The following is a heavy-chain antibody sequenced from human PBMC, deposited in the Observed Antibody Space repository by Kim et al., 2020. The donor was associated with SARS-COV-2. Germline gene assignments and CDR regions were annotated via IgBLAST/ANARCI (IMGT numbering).Heavy chain of an antibody. CDR1: GGSFSGYY. CDR2: INHSGST. V-gene: IGHV4-34*01. Sequence: SETLSLTCAVYGGSFSGYYWSWIRQPPGKGLEWIGEINHSGSTNYNPSLKSRVTISVDTSKNQFSLKLSSVTAADTAVYYCARRSAWLVGRDFDYWGQGTLVTVSS. CDR3: ARRSAWLVGRDFDY. D-gene: IGHD6-19*01. J-gene: IGHJ4*02.